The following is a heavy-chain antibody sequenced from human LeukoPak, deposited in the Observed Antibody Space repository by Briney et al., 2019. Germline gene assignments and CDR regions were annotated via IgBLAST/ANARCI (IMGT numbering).Heavy chain of an antibody. Sequence: PGGSLRLSCAASGFTFSSSWMSWVRRAPGKGLEWVANIRQDGNEKYFADSVKGRFTISRDNAKNSLFLQMNSLRAEDTAVYYCARDSGSSTYYYGSGSYLDWGQGTLVTVSS. J-gene: IGHJ4*02. CDR3: ARDSGSSTYYYGSGSYLD. D-gene: IGHD3-10*01. CDR2: IRQDGNEK. CDR1: GFTFSSSW. V-gene: IGHV3-7*01.